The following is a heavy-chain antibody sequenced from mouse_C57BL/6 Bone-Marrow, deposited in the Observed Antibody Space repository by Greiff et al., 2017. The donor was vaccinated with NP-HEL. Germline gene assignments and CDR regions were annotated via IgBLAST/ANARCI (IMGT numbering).Heavy chain of an antibody. Sequence: VHLVESGAELARPGASVKLSCKASGYTFTSYGISWVKQRTGQGLEWIGEIYPRSGNTYYNEKFKGKATLTADKSSSTAYMELRSLTSEDSAVYFCARLITPCYFDYWGQGTTLTVSS. D-gene: IGHD2-4*01. V-gene: IGHV1-81*01. CDR3: ARLITPCYFDY. CDR1: GYTFTSYG. J-gene: IGHJ2*01. CDR2: IYPRSGNT.